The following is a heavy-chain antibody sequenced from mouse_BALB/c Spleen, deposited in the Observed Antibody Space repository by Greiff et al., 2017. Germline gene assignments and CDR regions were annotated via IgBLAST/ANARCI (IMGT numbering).Heavy chain of an antibody. D-gene: IGHD1-1*01. V-gene: IGHV1-14*01. Sequence: VQLQQSGPELVKPGASVKMSCKASGYTFTSYAMHWVKQKPGQGLEWIGYINPYNDGTKYTEKFKGQATLTSDKSSSTAYMELSSLTSEDSAVYYCARGDYGSAMDYWGQGTSVTVSS. J-gene: IGHJ4*01. CDR3: ARGDYGSAMDY. CDR1: GYTFTSYA. CDR2: INPYNDGT.